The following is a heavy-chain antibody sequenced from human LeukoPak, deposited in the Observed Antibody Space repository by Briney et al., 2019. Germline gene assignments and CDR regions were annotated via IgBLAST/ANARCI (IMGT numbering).Heavy chain of an antibody. Sequence: PSETLSLTCTVSGGYISTDYWTWIRQPPGKGLEWIGYIYYTGSTNYNPSLKSRVTTSVDTSKNQFSLKLSSVTAADTAVYYCARERDYGSGSSDGMDVWGQGTTVTVSS. CDR1: GGYISTDY. V-gene: IGHV4-59*12. J-gene: IGHJ6*02. CDR2: IYYTGST. CDR3: ARERDYGSGSSDGMDV. D-gene: IGHD3-10*01.